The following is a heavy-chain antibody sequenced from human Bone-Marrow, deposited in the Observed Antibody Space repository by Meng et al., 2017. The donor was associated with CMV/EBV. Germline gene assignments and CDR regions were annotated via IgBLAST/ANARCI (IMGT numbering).Heavy chain of an antibody. V-gene: IGHV3-21*01. D-gene: IGHD6-6*01. J-gene: IGHJ6*02. Sequence: GGSLRLSCAASGFTFSSYSMNWVRQAPGKGLEWVSSISSSSSYIYYADSVKGRFTISRDNAKNSLYLQMNSLRAEDTAVYYCAKERGQSNYYGMDGWGQGTTVTFSS. CDR3: AKERGQSNYYGMDG. CDR2: ISSSSSYI. CDR1: GFTFSSYS.